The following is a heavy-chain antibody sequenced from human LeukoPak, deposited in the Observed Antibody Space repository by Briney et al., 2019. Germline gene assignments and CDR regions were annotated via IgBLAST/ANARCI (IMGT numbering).Heavy chain of an antibody. V-gene: IGHV1-69*05. CDR2: IIPIFGTA. J-gene: IGHJ4*02. CDR3: ARGVGYYGDLDY. D-gene: IGHD4-17*01. Sequence: SVKVSCKASGYTFTSYGISWVRQAPGQGLEWMGGIIPIFGTANYAQKFQGRVTITTDESTSTAYMELSSLRSEDTAVYYCARGVGYYGDLDYWGQGTLVTVSS. CDR1: GYTFTSYG.